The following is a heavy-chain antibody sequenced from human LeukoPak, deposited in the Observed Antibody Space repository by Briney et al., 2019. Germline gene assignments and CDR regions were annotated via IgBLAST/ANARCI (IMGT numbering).Heavy chain of an antibody. Sequence: SVKVSCKASGGTFSSYAISWVRQAPGQGLEWMGRIIPILGIANYAQKFQGRVTITADKSTSTAYMELSSLRSEDTAVYYCAREMMAKINARFDYWGQGTLVTVSS. CDR3: AREMMAKINARFDY. V-gene: IGHV1-69*04. D-gene: IGHD5-12*01. J-gene: IGHJ4*02. CDR2: IIPILGIA. CDR1: GGTFSSYA.